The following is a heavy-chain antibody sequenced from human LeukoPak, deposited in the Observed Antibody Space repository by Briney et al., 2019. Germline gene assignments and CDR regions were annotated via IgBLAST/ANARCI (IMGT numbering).Heavy chain of an antibody. CDR1: GYTFTSYY. Sequence: ASVKVSCKASGYTFTSYYMHWVRHAPGQGLEWMGIINPSGGSTSYAQKFQGRVTMTRDMSTSTVYMELSSLRSEDTAVYYCARVDTAMVPWSSFDYWGQGTLVTVSS. V-gene: IGHV1-46*01. D-gene: IGHD5-18*01. J-gene: IGHJ4*02. CDR3: ARVDTAMVPWSSFDY. CDR2: INPSGGST.